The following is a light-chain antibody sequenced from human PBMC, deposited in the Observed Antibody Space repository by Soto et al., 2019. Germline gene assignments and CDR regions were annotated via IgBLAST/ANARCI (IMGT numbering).Light chain of an antibody. CDR1: QSVSSN. J-gene: IGKJ1*01. V-gene: IGKV3-15*01. CDR2: GAS. CDR3: HQYNNWPPWT. Sequence: EIMMTQSPATLSVSPGERATLSCRASQSVSSNLAWYQQKPGQAPRLLIYGASTRATGIPARFSGSGSGREYTLTISCLQSKGFEGYDCHQYNNWPPWTFGQGTKVDIK.